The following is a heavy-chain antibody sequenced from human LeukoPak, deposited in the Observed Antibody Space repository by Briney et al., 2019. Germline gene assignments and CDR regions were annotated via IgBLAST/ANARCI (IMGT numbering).Heavy chain of an antibody. J-gene: IGHJ3*02. CDR2: IYYSGGT. D-gene: IGHD5-12*01. CDR1: GVSIINYY. Sequence: SETLSLTCTVSGVSIINYYWNWIRQSPGKGLEWIGYIYYSGGTNYNPSLKSRVTISVDTSKNQFSLKLSSVTAADTAVYYCARGATASEQILFDIWGQGTMVTVSS. CDR3: ARGATASEQILFDI. V-gene: IGHV4-59*01.